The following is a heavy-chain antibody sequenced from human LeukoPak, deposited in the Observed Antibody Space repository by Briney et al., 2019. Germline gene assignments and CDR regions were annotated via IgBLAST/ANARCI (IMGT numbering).Heavy chain of an antibody. CDR2: IIPIFGTA. CDR3: ATYTAMVLFDY. J-gene: IGHJ4*02. D-gene: IGHD5-18*01. Sequence: ASVKVSCKASGGTFSSYAISWVRQAPGQGLERMGGIIPIFGTANYAQKFQGRVTITADESTSTAYMELSSLRSEDTAVYYCATYTAMVLFDYWGQGTLVTVSS. CDR1: GGTFSSYA. V-gene: IGHV1-69*01.